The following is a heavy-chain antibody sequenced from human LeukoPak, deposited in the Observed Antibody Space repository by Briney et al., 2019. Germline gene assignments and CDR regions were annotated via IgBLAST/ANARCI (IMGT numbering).Heavy chain of an antibody. V-gene: IGHV4-4*07. CDR2: IYTSRST. J-gene: IGHJ4*02. Sequence: PSETLSLTCTVSGGSISSYYWSWIRQPAGKGLEWIGRIYTSRSTNYNPSLKSRVTMSVDTSKNQFSLKLSSVTAADTAVYYCARDRLLGQTSGFLDWGQGTLVTVSS. CDR3: ARDRLLGQTSGFLD. CDR1: GGSISSYY. D-gene: IGHD3-22*01.